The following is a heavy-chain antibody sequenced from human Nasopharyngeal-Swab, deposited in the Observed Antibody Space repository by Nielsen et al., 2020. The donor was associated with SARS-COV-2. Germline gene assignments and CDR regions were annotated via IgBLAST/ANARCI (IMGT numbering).Heavy chain of an antibody. Sequence: GESLKISCTASGFSFNNYGMHWVRQAPGKGLEWVAVISYEGRKKKYAEFVEGRFTISRDYSKNTLFLQMNSLRPEDTAMYYCAKANSLFWFGQFKNDGFDIWGRGTLVAVSS. CDR2: ISYEGRKK. CDR3: AKANSLFWFGQFKNDGFDI. CDR1: GFSFNNYG. V-gene: IGHV3-30*18. D-gene: IGHD3-10*01. J-gene: IGHJ3*02.